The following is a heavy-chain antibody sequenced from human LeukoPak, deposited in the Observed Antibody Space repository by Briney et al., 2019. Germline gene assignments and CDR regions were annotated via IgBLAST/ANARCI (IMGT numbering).Heavy chain of an antibody. J-gene: IGHJ6*02. CDR1: GFTFSSYG. Sequence: GRSLRLSCAASGFTFSSYGMRWVRQAPGKGLGWVAVIWYDGSNKYYADSVKGRFTISRDNSKNTLYLQMNSLRAEYTAVYYCARKVVPYGMDVWGQGTTVTVSS. CDR2: IWYDGSNK. CDR3: ARKVVPYGMDV. D-gene: IGHD2-15*01. V-gene: IGHV3-33*01.